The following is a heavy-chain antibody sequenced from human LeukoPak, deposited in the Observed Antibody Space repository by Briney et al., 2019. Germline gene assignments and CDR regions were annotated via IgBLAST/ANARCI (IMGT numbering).Heavy chain of an antibody. Sequence: GGSLRLSCAASGFTFSTYGMHWVRQAPGKGLEWVAFIRYDGSNKYYADSVKGRFTISRDNSKNTVYLQMNSLRAEDTAVYYCAKELDYYYYYMDVWGKGTTVTVSS. J-gene: IGHJ6*03. CDR3: AKELDYYYYYMDV. V-gene: IGHV3-30*02. CDR1: GFTFSTYG. CDR2: IRYDGSNK.